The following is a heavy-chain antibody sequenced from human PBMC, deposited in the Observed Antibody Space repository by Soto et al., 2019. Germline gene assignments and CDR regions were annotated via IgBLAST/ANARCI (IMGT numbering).Heavy chain of an antibody. J-gene: IGHJ6*02. Sequence: EVQLVESGGGLVQPGGSLRLSCAASEFTFSSYEMNWVRQAPGKGLEWVSYISSSGTTIYYADSVKGRFTISRDNAKNSMYLQMNSLRAEDTAVYYCARVAPQTARVWVGMDVWGQGTTVIVSS. CDR2: ISSSGTTI. D-gene: IGHD6-13*01. CDR1: EFTFSSYE. V-gene: IGHV3-48*03. CDR3: ARVAPQTARVWVGMDV.